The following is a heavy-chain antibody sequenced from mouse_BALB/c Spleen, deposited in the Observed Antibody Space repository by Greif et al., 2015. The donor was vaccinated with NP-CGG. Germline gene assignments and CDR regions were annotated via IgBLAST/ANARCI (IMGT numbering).Heavy chain of an antibody. CDR3: ARSGYGKGRDCFDF. V-gene: IGHV14-3*02. D-gene: IGHD2-1*01. CDR1: GFNIKDTY. J-gene: IGHJ2*01. Sequence: EVQLQQSGAELVKPGASVKLSCTASGFNIKDTYMHWVKQRPEQGLEWIGRIDPANGNTKYDPKFQGKATITADTSSNTAYLQLSSLTSEDTAVYYCARSGYGKGRDCFDFWGQGTTLTVSS. CDR2: IDPANGNT.